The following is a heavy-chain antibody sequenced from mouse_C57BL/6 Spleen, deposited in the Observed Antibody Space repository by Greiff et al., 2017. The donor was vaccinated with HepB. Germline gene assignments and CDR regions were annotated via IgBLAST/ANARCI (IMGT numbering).Heavy chain of an antibody. J-gene: IGHJ3*01. D-gene: IGHD2-1*01. CDR3: ARTRGNLAWFAY. CDR2: IDPSDSYT. Sequence: VQLQQPGAELVMPGASVKLSCKASGYTFTSYWMHWVKQRPGQGLEWIGEIDPSDSYTNYNQKFKGKSTLTVDKSSSTAYMQLSSLTSEDSAVYYCARTRGNLAWFAYWGQGTLVTVSA. CDR1: GYTFTSYW. V-gene: IGHV1-69*01.